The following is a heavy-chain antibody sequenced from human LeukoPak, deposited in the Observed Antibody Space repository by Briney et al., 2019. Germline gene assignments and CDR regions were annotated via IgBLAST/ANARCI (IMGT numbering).Heavy chain of an antibody. CDR1: GCTFSSYA. CDR3: AKDPSTVTTSLPWDY. D-gene: IGHD4-17*01. V-gene: IGHV3-23*01. Sequence: PGGALTLSCAASGCTFSSYASSWVRQPPGKGLEWASASSANGGSSYYADSVKGRFPLSRDNSKNPPYLPLNSLRAEDPAVYYCAKDPSTVTTSLPWDYWGQGTLVTVSS. CDR2: SSANGGSS. J-gene: IGHJ4*02.